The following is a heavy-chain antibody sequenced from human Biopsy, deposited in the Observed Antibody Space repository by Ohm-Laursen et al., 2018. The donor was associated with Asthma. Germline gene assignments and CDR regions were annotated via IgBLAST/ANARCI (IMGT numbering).Heavy chain of an antibody. V-gene: IGHV3-53*01. CDR3: ARGDSSNWSHYYFDY. D-gene: IGHD3-22*01. CDR1: GFAVSRDH. CDR2: IYRGGKS. Sequence: SLRLSCAASGFAVSRDHMFWVRQAPGKGLEWVSVIYRGGKSHTADSVRGRFTISRDYSKNTLYLQMHSLRAEDSAVYYCARGDSSNWSHYYFDYWGQGTLVTVSS. J-gene: IGHJ4*02.